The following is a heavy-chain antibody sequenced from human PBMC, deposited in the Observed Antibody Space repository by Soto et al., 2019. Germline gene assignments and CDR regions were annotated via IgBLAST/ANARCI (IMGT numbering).Heavy chain of an antibody. D-gene: IGHD3-3*01. CDR2: IYYSGST. CDR3: ARDHYDFWSGSSYYYYYGMDV. V-gene: IGHV4-59*01. Sequence: SETLSLTCTVSGGSISSYYWSWIRQPPGKGLEWIGYIYYSGSTNYNPSLKSRVTISVDTSKNQFSLKLSSVTAADTAVYYCARDHYDFWSGSSYYYYYGMDVWGQGTTVTVSS. CDR1: GGSISSYY. J-gene: IGHJ6*02.